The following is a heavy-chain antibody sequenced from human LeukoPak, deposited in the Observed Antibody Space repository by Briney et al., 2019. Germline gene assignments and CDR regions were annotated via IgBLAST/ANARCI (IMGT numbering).Heavy chain of an antibody. CDR2: ISSSSSYI. J-gene: IGHJ4*02. V-gene: IGHV3-21*01. Sequence: GGSLRLSCAASGFTFSSYSMNWVRQAPGKGLEWVSSISSSSSYIYYADSVKGRFTISRDNAKNSLYLQMNSLRAEDTAVYYCASALLAIAVAGYGGQGTLVTVSS. CDR1: GFTFSSYS. CDR3: ASALLAIAVAGY. D-gene: IGHD6-19*01.